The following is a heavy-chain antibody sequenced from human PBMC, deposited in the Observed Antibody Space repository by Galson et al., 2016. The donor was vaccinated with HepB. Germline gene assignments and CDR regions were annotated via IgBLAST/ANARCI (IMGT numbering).Heavy chain of an antibody. CDR3: ARAGLVVVPTSTEWFDP. Sequence: SETLSLTCTVSGGPITSNHHYWGWVRQPPGKGLEWLGSAFHNGITYYNPSLRSRVTVSVDASRNQFSLKVTSVTAADTAVYYCARAGLVVVPTSTEWFDPWGQGTLVTVSS. J-gene: IGHJ5*02. V-gene: IGHV4-39*02. D-gene: IGHD2-21*01. CDR2: AFHNGIT. CDR1: GGPITSNHHY.